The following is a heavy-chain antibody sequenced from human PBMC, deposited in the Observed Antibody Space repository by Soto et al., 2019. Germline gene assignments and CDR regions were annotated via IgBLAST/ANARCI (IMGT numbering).Heavy chain of an antibody. Sequence: PGESLKISCKGSGYTFTNYWIGWVRQMPGKGLEWMGIIYPGDSDTKYNPSFQGQVTISADKSITTTYLQWSSLKASDTAIYYCAASIFYYGMDVWGQGTTVTVSS. CDR1: GYTFTNYW. J-gene: IGHJ6*02. V-gene: IGHV5-51*01. CDR3: AASIFYYGMDV. CDR2: IYPGDSDT.